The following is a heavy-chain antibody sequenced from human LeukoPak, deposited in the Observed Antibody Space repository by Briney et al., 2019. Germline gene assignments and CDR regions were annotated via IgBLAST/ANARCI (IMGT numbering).Heavy chain of an antibody. CDR3: ASAKRRDTAMVVLDY. CDR2: IIPIFGTA. CDR1: GGTFSNYA. D-gene: IGHD5-18*01. V-gene: IGHV1-69*13. J-gene: IGHJ4*02. Sequence: ASVKVSCKASGGTFSNYAISWVRQAPGQGLEWMGGIIPIFGTANYAQKFQGRVTITADESTSTAYMELSSLRSEDTAVYYCASAKRRDTAMVVLDYWGQGTLVTVSS.